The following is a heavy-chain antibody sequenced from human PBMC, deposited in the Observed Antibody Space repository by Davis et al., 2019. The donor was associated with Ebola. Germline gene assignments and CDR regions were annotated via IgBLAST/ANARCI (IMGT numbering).Heavy chain of an antibody. CDR2: ISYDGSNK. CDR3: VAAAGFY. Sequence: GGSLRLSCVGSGFIFSTYIMNWVRQAPGKGLEWVAVISYDGSNKYYADSVKGRFTISRDNSKNTLYLQMNSLRAEDTAVYYCVAAAGFYWGQGTLVTVSS. CDR1: GFIFSTYI. J-gene: IGHJ4*02. V-gene: IGHV3-30*03. D-gene: IGHD6-13*01.